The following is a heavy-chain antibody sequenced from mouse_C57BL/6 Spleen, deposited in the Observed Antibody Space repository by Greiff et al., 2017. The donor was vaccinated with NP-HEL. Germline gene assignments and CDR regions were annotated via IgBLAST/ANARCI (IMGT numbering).Heavy chain of an antibody. CDR2: ISDGGSYT. CDR1: GFTFSSYA. V-gene: IGHV5-4*01. CDR3: ARVYYDYDGAMDY. Sequence: EVQGVESGGGLVKPGGSLKLSCAASGFTFSSYAMSWVRQTPEKRLEWVATISDGGSYTYYPDNVKGRFTISRDNAKNNLYLQMSHLKSEDTAMYYCARVYYDYDGAMDYWGQGTSVTVSS. J-gene: IGHJ4*01. D-gene: IGHD2-4*01.